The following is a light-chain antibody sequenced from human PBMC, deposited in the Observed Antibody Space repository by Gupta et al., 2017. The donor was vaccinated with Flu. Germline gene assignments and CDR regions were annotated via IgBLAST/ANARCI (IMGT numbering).Light chain of an antibody. CDR3: RHSERWPWT. V-gene: IGKV2-30*01. J-gene: IGKJ1*01. CDR2: KAS. CDR1: QRLVYSDGDSY. Sequence: DDVMTHSPLSLSVTLGQPASISCRSSQRLVYSDGDSYVSWFHPRPGQTPRRLLYKASNRDSGVPDRISGRGSGTDFTLKISRVEAEDVGVYYCRHSERWPWTFGPGTKVEIK.